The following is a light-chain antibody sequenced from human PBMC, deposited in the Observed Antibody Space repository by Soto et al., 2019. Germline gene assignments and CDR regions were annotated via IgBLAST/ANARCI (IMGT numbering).Light chain of an antibody. V-gene: IGLV2-8*01. CDR2: EVS. Sequence: QSALTQPPSASGSPGQSVTISCTGTSSDVGSYNLVSWYQQHPGKAPKLMIYEVSKRPSGVPDRFSGSKSGNTASLTVSGLHAEDEDDYYCSSDAGSDNWVFGGGTKLTVL. J-gene: IGLJ3*02. CDR3: SSDAGSDNWV. CDR1: SSDVGSYNL.